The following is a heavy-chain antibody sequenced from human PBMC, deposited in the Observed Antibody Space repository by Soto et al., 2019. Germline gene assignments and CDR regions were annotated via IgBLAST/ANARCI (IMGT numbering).Heavy chain of an antibody. D-gene: IGHD3-3*01. V-gene: IGHV3-30*18. J-gene: IGHJ6*02. CDR2: ISYDGSNK. CDR3: AKEAYDFWSGYFWVRYYYGMDV. CDR1: GFTFSSYG. Sequence: GGSLRLSCAASGFTFSSYGMHWVRQAPGNGLEWVAVISYDGSNKYYADSVKGRFTISRDNSKNTLYLQMNSLRAEDTAVYYCAKEAYDFWSGYFWVRYYYGMDVWGQGTTVTVSS.